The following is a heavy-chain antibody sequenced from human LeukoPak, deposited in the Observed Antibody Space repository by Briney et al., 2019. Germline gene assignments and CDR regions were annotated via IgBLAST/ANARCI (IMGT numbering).Heavy chain of an antibody. CDR1: GYTFTSYA. J-gene: IGHJ4*02. D-gene: IGHD6-19*01. Sequence: GASVKVSCKASGYTFTSYAMHWVRQAPGQRLEWMGWINAGNGNTKYSQKFQGRVTNTRDTSASTAYMELSSLRSEDTAVYYCARATRYSSGWTSFDYWGQGTLVTVSS. CDR2: INAGNGNT. CDR3: ARATRYSSGWTSFDY. V-gene: IGHV1-3*01.